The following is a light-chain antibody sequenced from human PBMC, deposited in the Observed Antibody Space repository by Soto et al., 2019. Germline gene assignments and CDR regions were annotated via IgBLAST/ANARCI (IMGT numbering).Light chain of an antibody. Sequence: QSALTQPVSVSGSPGQSITISCTGTSSDVGGYNYVSWYQQHPGKAPKLMIYDVSNRPSGISNRFSGSRSGNTASLIISGLQAEDEAAYYCSSYTSSSTVIFGGGTKVTVL. CDR3: SSYTSSSTVI. V-gene: IGLV2-14*01. CDR1: SSDVGGYNY. CDR2: DVS. J-gene: IGLJ2*01.